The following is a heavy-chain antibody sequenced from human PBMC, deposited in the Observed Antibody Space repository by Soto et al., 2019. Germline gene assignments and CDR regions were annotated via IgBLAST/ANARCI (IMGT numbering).Heavy chain of an antibody. CDR3: ARGDYYDSSDYHRPLDY. CDR1: GVSISRSGYS. CDR2: IYHSGST. V-gene: IGHV4-30-2*01. J-gene: IGHJ4*02. Sequence: QLQLQESGSGLVKPSQTLSLTCAVSGVSISRSGYSWSWIRQPPGKGLEWIGYIYHSGSTYYNPSLRSRVTMSVDRSKNQFSLKLSSVTAADTAGYYCARGDYYDSSDYHRPLDYWGQGTLVTVSS. D-gene: IGHD3-22*01.